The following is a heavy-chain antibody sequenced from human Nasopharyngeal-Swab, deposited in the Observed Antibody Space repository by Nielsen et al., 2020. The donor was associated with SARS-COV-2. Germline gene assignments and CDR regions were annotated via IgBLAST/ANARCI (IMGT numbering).Heavy chain of an antibody. CDR2: FDPEDGDT. CDR3: ATGRYSETSGTQGTYYSYLGLDV. V-gene: IGHV1-24*01. D-gene: IGHD1-26*01. CDR1: GYTLTQLS. J-gene: IGHJ6*02. Sequence: ASVKVSCKVSGYTLTQLSIYWVRQAPGKGLEWMGGFDPEDGDTIYAQKFRGRVIMAGDTPTNTAFMELSSLTSEDPALYFCATGRYSETSGTQGTYYSYLGLDVWGQGTTVTVSS.